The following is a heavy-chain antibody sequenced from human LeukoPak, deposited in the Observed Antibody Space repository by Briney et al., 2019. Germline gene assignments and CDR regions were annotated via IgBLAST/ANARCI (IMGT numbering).Heavy chain of an antibody. CDR2: FSASGGTT. D-gene: IGHD1-26*01. J-gene: IGHJ4*02. CDR3: AKANYSGSYYFDS. Sequence: PGGSLRLSCAASGFTFSRSAMNWVRQAPGKGLESVSSFSASGGTTYYADPVKGRFTISRDNSKNTLSVQMNSLRAEDTAVYYCAKANYSGSYYFDSWGQGTLVSVCS. CDR1: GFTFSRSA. V-gene: IGHV3-23*01.